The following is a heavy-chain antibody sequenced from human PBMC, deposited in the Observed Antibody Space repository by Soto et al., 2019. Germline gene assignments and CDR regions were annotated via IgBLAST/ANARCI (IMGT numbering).Heavy chain of an antibody. CDR2: ISAYNGNT. J-gene: IGHJ3*02. D-gene: IGHD2-15*01. Sequence: ASVKVSCKASGYTFTSYYMHWVRQAPGQGLERMGWISAYNGNTNYAQKLQGRVTMTTDTSTSTAYMELRSLRSDDTAVYYCARGVYCSGGSCYLDAFDIWGQGTMVTVSS. CDR3: ARGVYCSGGSCYLDAFDI. CDR1: GYTFTSYY. V-gene: IGHV1-18*04.